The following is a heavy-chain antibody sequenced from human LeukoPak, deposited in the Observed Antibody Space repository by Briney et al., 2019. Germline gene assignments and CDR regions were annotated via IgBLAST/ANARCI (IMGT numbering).Heavy chain of an antibody. D-gene: IGHD6-19*01. CDR2: INPNSGGT. J-gene: IGHJ4*02. CDR1: GYTFTGYY. CDR3: ARDLGAVAGYDY. V-gene: IGHV1-2*06. Sequence: ASVKVSCKASGYTFTGYYMHWVRQAPGQGLEWMGRINPNSGGTNYAQKFQVRVTMTRDTSISTAYMELSRLRSDDTAVYYCARDLGAVAGYDYWGQGTLVTVSS.